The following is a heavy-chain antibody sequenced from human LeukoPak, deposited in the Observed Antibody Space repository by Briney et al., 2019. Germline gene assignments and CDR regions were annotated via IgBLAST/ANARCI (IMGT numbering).Heavy chain of an antibody. Sequence: PGGSLRLSCAASGFTFNNYAMNWVRQASGKGLEWVSSISGGGETTYYADSAKGRFTISRDNSQNTLYLQMNSLRAEDTAVYCCARDYADYVGYFFFDYWGQGTLVTVSS. CDR3: ARDYADYVGYFFFDY. V-gene: IGHV3-23*01. D-gene: IGHD4-17*01. CDR1: GFTFNNYA. J-gene: IGHJ4*02. CDR2: ISGGGETT.